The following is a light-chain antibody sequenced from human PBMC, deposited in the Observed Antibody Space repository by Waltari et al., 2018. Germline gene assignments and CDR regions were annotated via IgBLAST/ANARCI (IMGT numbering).Light chain of an antibody. CDR3: QQTVTTPPEFT. Sequence: DIQMTQSPSSLSASVGDPVTISCRASQNIRTYLNWYQQKPGKAPRILIYAASSLNSGVPSRFSGSGSGTEFPRSISSLQPEDFATYYCQQTVTTPPEFTFGLWTKLQIK. J-gene: IGKJ2*01. CDR2: AAS. CDR1: QNIRTY. V-gene: IGKV1-39*01.